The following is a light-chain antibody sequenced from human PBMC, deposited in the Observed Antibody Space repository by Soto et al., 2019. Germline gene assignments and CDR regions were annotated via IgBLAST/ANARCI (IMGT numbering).Light chain of an antibody. CDR2: AAS. V-gene: IGKV1-12*01. CDR1: QSISSW. J-gene: IGKJ2*01. CDR3: QHTGSFPRT. Sequence: DIQMTQSPSSVSASVGDRVTITCRASQSISSWLAWYQQKPGKAPNLLIYAASSFQSGVPSRFSGRGSGTDFTLTISSLQPEDFATYYCQHTGSFPRTFGQGTKVDIK.